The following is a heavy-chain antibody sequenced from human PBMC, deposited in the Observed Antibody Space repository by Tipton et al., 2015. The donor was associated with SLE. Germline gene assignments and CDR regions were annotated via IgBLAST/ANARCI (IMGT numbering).Heavy chain of an antibody. CDR1: GGSTASDSYY. J-gene: IGHJ3*01. CDR3: SSLTADSQFDAFDV. D-gene: IGHD7-27*01. Sequence: TLSLTCTVSGGSTASDSYYWSWIRQPPGKGLEWIGYMFYHGSSNYNPSLKSRATISIDMSNSQFSLKLRSVTAADTAVYYCSSLTADSQFDAFDVWGQGTMVTVSS. V-gene: IGHV4-61*01. CDR2: MFYHGSS.